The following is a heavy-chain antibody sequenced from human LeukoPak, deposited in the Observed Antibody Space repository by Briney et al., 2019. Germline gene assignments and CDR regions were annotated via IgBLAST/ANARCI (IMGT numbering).Heavy chain of an antibody. D-gene: IGHD2-21*01. CDR2: FDPEDGET. J-gene: IGHJ4*02. CDR3: ATVGMLWGDYFDY. CDR1: GYTLTELS. V-gene: IGHV1-24*01. Sequence: ASVKVSCKVSGYTLTELSMHWVRQAPGRGLEWMGGFDPEDGETIYAQKFQGRVTMTEDTSTDTAYMELSSLRSEDTAVYYCATVGMLWGDYFDYWGQGTLVTVSS.